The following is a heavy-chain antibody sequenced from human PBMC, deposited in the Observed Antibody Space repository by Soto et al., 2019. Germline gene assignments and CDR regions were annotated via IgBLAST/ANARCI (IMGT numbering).Heavy chain of an antibody. J-gene: IGHJ5*02. CDR3: ARQVTGGTLLDP. Sequence: QLQLQESGPGLVKPSETLSLTCTVSGGSISSSSYYWGWIRQPPGKGLEWIGSIYYSGSTYYNPSLNSRVTISVDTSKNQFSLKLSSVTAADTAAYYCARQVTGGTLLDPWGQGTLVTVSS. CDR1: GGSISSSSYY. V-gene: IGHV4-39*01. CDR2: IYYSGST. D-gene: IGHD2-21*02.